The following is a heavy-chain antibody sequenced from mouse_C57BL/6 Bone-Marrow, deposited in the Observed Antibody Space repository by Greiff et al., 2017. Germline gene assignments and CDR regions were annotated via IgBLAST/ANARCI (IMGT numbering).Heavy chain of an antibody. CDR2: ISSGGSST. Sequence: EVKLMESGGDLVKPGGSLKLSCAASGFTFSSYGLSWVRQTPDKRLEWVATISSGGSSTSYPASVKGRFTISRDKSKNSQYLQMSSLKSEDTAMYYCARHPYYGTDYWGQGTTLTVSS. J-gene: IGHJ2*01. CDR1: GFTFSSYG. V-gene: IGHV5-6*01. D-gene: IGHD2-10*01. CDR3: ARHPYYGTDY.